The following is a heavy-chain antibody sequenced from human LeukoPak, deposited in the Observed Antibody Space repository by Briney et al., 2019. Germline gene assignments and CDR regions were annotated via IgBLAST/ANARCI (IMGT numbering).Heavy chain of an antibody. CDR2: IASDGIST. CDR3: ARGRPHGNDY. D-gene: IGHD4-23*01. CDR1: GFTFSSYW. V-gene: IGHV3-74*01. J-gene: IGHJ4*02. Sequence: GGSLRLSCAASGFTFSSYWMNWVRQAPGKGLVWVSRIASDGISTTYADSVTRRFSISRDNAKNTLYLQMNILRVEDTAVYYCARGRPHGNDYWGQGTLVTVSS.